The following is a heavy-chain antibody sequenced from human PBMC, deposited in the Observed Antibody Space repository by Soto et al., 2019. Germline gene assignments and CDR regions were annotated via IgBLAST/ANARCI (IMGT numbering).Heavy chain of an antibody. Sequence: SETLSLTCTVSGGSVSSGSYYWSWIRQPPGKGLEWIGYIYYSGSTNYNPSLKSRVTISVDTSKNQFSLKLSSVTAADTAVYYCARDLDHEDRPYEYYFDYWGQGTLVTVSS. J-gene: IGHJ4*02. CDR3: ARDLDHEDRPYEYYFDY. V-gene: IGHV4-61*01. CDR1: GGSVSSGSYY. D-gene: IGHD6-6*01. CDR2: IYYSGST.